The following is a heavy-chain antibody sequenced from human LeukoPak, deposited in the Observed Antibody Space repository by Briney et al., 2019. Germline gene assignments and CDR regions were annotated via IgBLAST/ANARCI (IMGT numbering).Heavy chain of an antibody. Sequence: GGSLRLSCAGSGLSFNSYWMSWVRQAPGKGLEWVANIKQDGTEKYYVDSVKGRFTISSDNAKNSLYLQMNSLRVEDTAVYYCAKLAKYFYGSETYYFFEHWGQGTPVTASS. CDR1: GLSFNSYW. J-gene: IGHJ4*02. CDR3: AKLAKYFYGSETYYFFEH. D-gene: IGHD3-10*01. V-gene: IGHV3-7*01. CDR2: IKQDGTEK.